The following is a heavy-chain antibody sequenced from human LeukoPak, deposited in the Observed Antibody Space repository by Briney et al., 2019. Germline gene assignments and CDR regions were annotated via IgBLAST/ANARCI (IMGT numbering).Heavy chain of an antibody. CDR3: ATYVWAHTYFDY. Sequence: GSLRLSCAASGFTVSSNYMSWARKAPGKGLEWVSVIYSGGSTYYADSVKGRFTISRDNSKNTLYLQMNSLRAEDTAVYYCATYVWAHTYFDYWGQGTLVTVSS. CDR1: GFTVSSNY. J-gene: IGHJ4*02. CDR2: IYSGGST. V-gene: IGHV3-66*01. D-gene: IGHD3-16*01.